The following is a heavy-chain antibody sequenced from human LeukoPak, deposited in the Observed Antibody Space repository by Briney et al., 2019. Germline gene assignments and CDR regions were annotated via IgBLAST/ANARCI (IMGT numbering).Heavy chain of an antibody. CDR1: GFTFSSYW. D-gene: IGHD5-12*01. CDR3: ARVEASGYDYGAFDY. J-gene: IGHJ4*02. V-gene: IGHV3-7*01. Sequence: GGSLRLSCAASGFTFSSYWMSWVRQAPGKGLEWVANIKHDGSEKYYVDSVKGRFTISRDNAKNSLYLQMSSLRADDTAVYYCARVEASGYDYGAFDYWGQGTLVTVSS. CDR2: IKHDGSEK.